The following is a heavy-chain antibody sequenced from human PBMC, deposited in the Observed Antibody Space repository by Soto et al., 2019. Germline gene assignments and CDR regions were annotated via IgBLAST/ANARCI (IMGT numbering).Heavy chain of an antibody. J-gene: IGHJ6*02. V-gene: IGHV1-69*12. CDR1: GGTFSSYA. CDR3: ATQGLLNYYYYGLDV. Sequence: QVQLVQSGAEVKKPGSSVKVSCKASGGTFSSYAISWVRQAPGQGLEWMGGLIPIFGTADYAQRFQGRVTSPADECTSTAYMAVSSLRSEDTAVYYCATQGLLNYYYYGLDVWGQGTTVTVSS. CDR2: LIPIFGTA. D-gene: IGHD2-8*01.